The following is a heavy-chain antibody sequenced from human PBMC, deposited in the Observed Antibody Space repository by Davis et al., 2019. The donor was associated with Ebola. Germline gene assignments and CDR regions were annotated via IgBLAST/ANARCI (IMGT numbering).Heavy chain of an antibody. J-gene: IGHJ6*02. CDR1: GFTFSDYY. V-gene: IGHV3-11*01. Sequence: GESLKISCAASGFTFSDYYMSWIRQAPGKGLEWVSYISSSGSTIYYADSVKGRFTISRDNAKNSLYLQMNSLRAEDTAVYYCARDMGATWALYYYGMDVWGQGTTVTVSS. D-gene: IGHD1-26*01. CDR3: ARDMGATWALYYYGMDV. CDR2: ISSSGSTI.